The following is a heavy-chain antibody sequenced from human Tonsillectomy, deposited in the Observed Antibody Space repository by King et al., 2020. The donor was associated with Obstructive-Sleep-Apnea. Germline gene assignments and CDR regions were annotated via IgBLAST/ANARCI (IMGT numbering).Heavy chain of an antibody. Sequence: VQLVESGGGLVKPGGSLRLSCAASGFTFRSYSMNWVRQAPGKGLEWVSSISSSSSSINHADSVKGRFTISRDNAKNSLYLQMNSLRAEDTAVYYCARDRIAAAGSYYYYGMDVWGQGTTVTVSS. CDR2: ISSSSSSI. CDR1: GFTFRSYS. J-gene: IGHJ6*02. CDR3: ARDRIAAAGSYYYYGMDV. V-gene: IGHV3-21*01. D-gene: IGHD6-13*01.